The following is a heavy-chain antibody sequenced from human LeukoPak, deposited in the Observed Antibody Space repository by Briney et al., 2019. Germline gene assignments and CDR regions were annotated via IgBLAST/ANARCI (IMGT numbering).Heavy chain of an antibody. V-gene: IGHV1-18*01. Sequence: ASVKVSCKASGYPFASYDITWVRQAPGQGLEWMGWISAYNGKTTYEQNFQGRVTMTTETSTSTVYMELRSLRSDDTAVYFCARVKTGTTIFDYWGRGTLVTVPS. D-gene: IGHD1-14*01. CDR3: ARVKTGTTIFDY. CDR1: GYPFASYD. J-gene: IGHJ4*02. CDR2: ISAYNGKT.